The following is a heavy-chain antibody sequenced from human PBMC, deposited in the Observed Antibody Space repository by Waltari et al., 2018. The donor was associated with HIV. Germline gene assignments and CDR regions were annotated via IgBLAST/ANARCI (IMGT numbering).Heavy chain of an antibody. CDR1: SAAIKNDY. V-gene: IGHV4-59*01. J-gene: IGHJ4*02. CDR2: ISYSGST. Sequence: QVQMQQSGPGLVKPSETLSLPCNVSSAAIKNDYWKWIRQAPGKELEWIGYISYSGSTKYGPSLKSRVTMSLVSSKNQFSLKLRSVTAADTAVYFCARGRRWLQFHGHYYFDYWGQGTLVTVSS. D-gene: IGHD3-10*01. CDR3: ARGRRWLQFHGHYYFDY.